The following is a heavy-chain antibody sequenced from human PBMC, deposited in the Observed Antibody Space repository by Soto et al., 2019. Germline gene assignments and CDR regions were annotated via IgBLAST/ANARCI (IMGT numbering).Heavy chain of an antibody. CDR3: TRGKWFPRGYGMDV. Sequence: QVQRQESGPGLVKPSESLSLTCTVSGDSVTSDYWSWIRQPPGKRLEYIGFIYLGGSANYNPSLESRVTISPDKSKNQLSLRLTSVTAADTAVYYCTRGKWFPRGYGMDVWGRGTTVTVS. V-gene: IGHV4-59*02. CDR2: IYLGGSA. D-gene: IGHD3-22*01. CDR1: GDSVTSDY. J-gene: IGHJ6*02.